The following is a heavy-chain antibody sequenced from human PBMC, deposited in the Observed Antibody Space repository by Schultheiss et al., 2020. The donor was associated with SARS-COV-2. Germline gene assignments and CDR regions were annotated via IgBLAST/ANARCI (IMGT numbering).Heavy chain of an antibody. V-gene: IGHV4-34*01. CDR3: ARDSWNYYYGMDV. Sequence: SETLSLTCAVYGGSFSGYYWSWIRQPPGKGLEWIGSIYHSGSTYYNPSLKSLVTISVDTSKNQFSLKLSSVTAADTAVYYCARDSWNYYYGMDVWGQGTTVTVSS. CDR1: GGSFSGYY. J-gene: IGHJ6*02. CDR2: IYHSGST. D-gene: IGHD6-13*01.